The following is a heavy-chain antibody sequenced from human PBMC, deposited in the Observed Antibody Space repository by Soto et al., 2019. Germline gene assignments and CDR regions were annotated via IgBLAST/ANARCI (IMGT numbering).Heavy chain of an antibody. J-gene: IGHJ4*02. CDR2: ISSSSSYV. V-gene: IGHV3-21*01. CDR1: GFTFSSYS. Sequence: PEGSLRLSWAASGFTFSSYSMNWVRQAPGKGLDWLSSISSSSSYVYYADSVKGRFTISRDNAKNSLYLQMNSLRAEDTAVYYCARGRWLQPARIDYCGQRXLITVYS. D-gene: IGHD5-18*01. CDR3: ARGRWLQPARIDY.